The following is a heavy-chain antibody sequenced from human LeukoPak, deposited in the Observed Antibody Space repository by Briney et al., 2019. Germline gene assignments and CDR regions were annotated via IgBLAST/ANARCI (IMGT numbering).Heavy chain of an antibody. CDR2: INHSGST. CDR1: GGSFSGYY. D-gene: IGHD4-17*01. J-gene: IGHJ4*02. Sequence: PSETLSLTCAVYGGSFSGYYWSWIRQPPGKGLEWIGEINHSGSTNYNPSLKSRVTISVDTSKNQFSLKLSSVTAADTAVYYCARHSEEYTVTPFDYWGQGTLVTVSS. V-gene: IGHV4-34*01. CDR3: ARHSEEYTVTPFDY.